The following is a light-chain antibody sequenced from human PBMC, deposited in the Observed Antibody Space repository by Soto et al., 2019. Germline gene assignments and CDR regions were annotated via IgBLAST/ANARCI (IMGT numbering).Light chain of an antibody. CDR1: QSVSSSY. J-gene: IGKJ5*01. CDR2: GAF. V-gene: IGKV3-20*01. CDR3: QQYGSSPSIT. Sequence: IVLTQSPGTLSLSPGERAILSCRASQSVSSSYLAWYQQKPGQAPRLLIYGAFSRATGIPDRFSGSGSGTDFTLTISRLEPEDFAVYYCQQYGSSPSITFGQGTRLEIK.